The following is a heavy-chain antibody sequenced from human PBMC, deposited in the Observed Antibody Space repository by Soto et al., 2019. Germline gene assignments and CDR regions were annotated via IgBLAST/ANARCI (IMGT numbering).Heavy chain of an antibody. CDR3: AKEMGASYDSSGSWFVP. J-gene: IGHJ5*02. CDR1: GFTFSSYV. V-gene: IGHV3-23*01. Sequence: GGSLRLSCAASGFTFSSYVMSWVRQAPGQGLAWVSAISGSGGNTYYADSVKGRFTISRDNSKYTLFLQMNSLRAEDTAFYFLAKEMGASYDSSGSWFVPLGQEALVTAST. CDR2: ISGSGGNT. D-gene: IGHD3-22*01.